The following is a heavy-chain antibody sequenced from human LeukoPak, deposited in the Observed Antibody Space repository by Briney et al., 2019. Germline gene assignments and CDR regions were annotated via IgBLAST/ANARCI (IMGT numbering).Heavy chain of an antibody. CDR3: AREGIQSSSWYIWSY. J-gene: IGHJ4*02. CDR1: GFTFSTYT. Sequence: PGGSLRLSCAASGFTFSTYTMYWVRHPPGKGLEWVSIIGSSGGGIHYADSVKGRFTISRDNSKNTLYLQMNSLRAEDTAVYYCAREGIQSSSWYIWSYWGQGTLVTVSS. V-gene: IGHV3-23*01. D-gene: IGHD6-13*01. CDR2: IGSSGGGI.